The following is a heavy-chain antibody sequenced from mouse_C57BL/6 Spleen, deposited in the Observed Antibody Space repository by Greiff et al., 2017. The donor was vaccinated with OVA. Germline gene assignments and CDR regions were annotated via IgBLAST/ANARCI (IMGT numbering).Heavy chain of an antibody. J-gene: IGHJ3*01. V-gene: IGHV3-6*01. CDR1: GYSITSGYY. CDR2: ISYDGSN. CDR3: ARGRAQATSWFAY. D-gene: IGHD3-2*02. Sequence: EVQLQQSGPGLVKPSQSLSLTCSVPGYSITSGYYWNWIRQFPGNKLEWMGYISYDGSNNYNPSLKNRISITRDTSKNQFFLKLNYVTTEDTATYYCARGRAQATSWFAYWGQGTLVTVSA.